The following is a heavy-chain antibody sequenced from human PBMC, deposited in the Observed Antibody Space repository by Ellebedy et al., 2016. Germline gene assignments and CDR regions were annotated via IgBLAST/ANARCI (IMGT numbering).Heavy chain of an antibody. D-gene: IGHD1-7*01. CDR1: GFTFSNYW. J-gene: IGHJ4*02. CDR3: ARVRRIVGGTTDGGMDY. V-gene: IGHV3-48*04. CDR2: ISSRGDTI. Sequence: GESLKISCAASGFTFSNYWMNWVRQAPGKGLEWVSYISSRGDTIYNADSVKGRFIISRDNAKNSLYLQMNSLRAEDTAVYYCARVRRIVGGTTDGGMDYWGQGTLVTVSS.